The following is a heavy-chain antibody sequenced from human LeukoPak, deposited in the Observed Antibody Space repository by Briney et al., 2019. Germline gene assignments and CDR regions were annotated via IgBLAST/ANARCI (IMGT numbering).Heavy chain of an antibody. D-gene: IGHD2-8*01. CDR3: ARARLGYCTNGVCYTVPGGWFDP. CDR2: IIPIFGTA. V-gene: IGHV1-69*05. J-gene: IGHJ5*02. CDR1: GGTFSSYA. Sequence: SVKVSCKASGGTFSSYAISWVRQAPGQGLEWMGGIIPIFGTANYAQKFQGRVTITTDESTSTAYMELSSLRSEDTAVYYCARARLGYCTNGVCYTVPGGWFDPWGQGTLVTVSS.